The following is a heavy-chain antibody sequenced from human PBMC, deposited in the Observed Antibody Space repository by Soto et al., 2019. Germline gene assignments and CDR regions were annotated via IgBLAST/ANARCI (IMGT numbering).Heavy chain of an antibody. CDR1: AYSVSSSDYY. D-gene: IGHD3-22*01. J-gene: IGHJ6*02. CDR3: VKDRDSNSWPSSDV. Sequence: PSETLSLTCSVSAYSVSSSDYYWAWIRQPPGKGLEWIGSMLYSGLTYYNPSLKSRVTLSVDTSKNQFPVRLNSVTASDTAVYYCVKDRDSNSWPSSDVWGPGTTVTVSS. V-gene: IGHV4-39*06. CDR2: MLYSGLT.